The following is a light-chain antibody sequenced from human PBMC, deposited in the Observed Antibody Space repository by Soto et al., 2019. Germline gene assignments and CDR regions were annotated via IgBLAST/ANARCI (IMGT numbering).Light chain of an antibody. CDR3: SSHAVTNTVV. J-gene: IGLJ2*01. Sequence: QSALTQPPSASGSPGQSVTISCTGTSSDVGDYNFVSWYQQHPGNAPKLIIYEVTKRPSGVPDRFSGSKSGNTASLTVSGLQAEDEAHYYCSSHAVTNTVVFGGGTKVTVL. CDR1: SSDVGDYNF. CDR2: EVT. V-gene: IGLV2-8*01.